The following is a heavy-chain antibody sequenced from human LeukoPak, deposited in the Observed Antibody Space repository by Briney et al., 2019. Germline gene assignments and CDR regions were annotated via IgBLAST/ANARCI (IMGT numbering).Heavy chain of an antibody. CDR2: ITHSGST. CDR1: GDSISSSYYY. CDR3: ARHDRGRDDWYFDL. V-gene: IGHV4-39*01. Sequence: SETLSLTCTVSGDSISSSYYYWGWIRQPPGKGLEWTGSITHSGSTDYNPSLTGRVTISKDTSKNQFFLKLKSVTAADTAVYCCARHDRGRDDWYFDLWGRGTLATVSS. J-gene: IGHJ2*01. D-gene: IGHD3-10*01.